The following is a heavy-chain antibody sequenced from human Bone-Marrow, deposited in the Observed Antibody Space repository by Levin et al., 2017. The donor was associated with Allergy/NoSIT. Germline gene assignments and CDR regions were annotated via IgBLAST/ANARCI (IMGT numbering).Heavy chain of an antibody. D-gene: IGHD3-10*01. J-gene: IGHJ1*01. CDR3: TRSSVWFGEMFQY. CDR1: GYTFTIYA. Sequence: PSASVKVSCKASGYTFTIYALHWVRQAPGQGLEWMGWINAGKGNTKYSQKFQDRVTISRDTSASTAYMELSGLRSEDTAVYYCTRSSVWFGEMFQYWGQGTMVTVSS. V-gene: IGHV1-3*01. CDR2: INAGKGNT.